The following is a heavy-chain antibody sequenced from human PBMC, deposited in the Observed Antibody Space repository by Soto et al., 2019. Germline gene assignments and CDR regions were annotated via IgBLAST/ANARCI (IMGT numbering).Heavy chain of an antibody. CDR2: AYYRSQWYY. CDR3: TKQKGGSRTYNGMDV. D-gene: IGHD2-15*01. CDR1: GDSVSSNSAA. V-gene: IGHV6-1*01. Sequence: SQTLSLTCAISGDSVSSNSAAWNWIRQSPSRGLEWLGRAYYRSQWYYDSAVSVRSRITVIPDTSKNQFSLQLNSVTPEDTAVYYRTKQKGGSRTYNGMDVWGQGTTVTVSS. J-gene: IGHJ6*02.